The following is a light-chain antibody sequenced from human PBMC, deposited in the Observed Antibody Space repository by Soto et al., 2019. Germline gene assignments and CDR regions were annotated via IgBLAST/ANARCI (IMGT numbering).Light chain of an antibody. Sequence: EVVVTQSPATLSVSPGERATLSYRASQRVGSNYLAWYQQKPGQAPRLLIHGATTRATGIPARFSGSGSGTEFTLTISSLQSEDFAVYYCQQYNNWPRTFGQGTKVDI. V-gene: IGKV3-15*01. CDR1: QRVGSN. CDR2: GAT. J-gene: IGKJ1*01. CDR3: QQYNNWPRT.